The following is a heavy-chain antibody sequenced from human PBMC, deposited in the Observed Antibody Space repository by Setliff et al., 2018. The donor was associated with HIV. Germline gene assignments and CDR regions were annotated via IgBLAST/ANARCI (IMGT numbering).Heavy chain of an antibody. J-gene: IGHJ4*02. Sequence: SETLSLTCTVSGYSISSGYYWGWIRQLPGKGLEWIGSIYHSGSTYYNPSLKSRVTISVDTSKNQFSLKLSSVTAADTAVYYCARRRSSGWYHYFDYWGQGTLVTVSS. CDR1: GYSISSGYY. V-gene: IGHV4-38-2*02. CDR3: ARRRSSGWYHYFDY. CDR2: IYHSGST. D-gene: IGHD6-19*01.